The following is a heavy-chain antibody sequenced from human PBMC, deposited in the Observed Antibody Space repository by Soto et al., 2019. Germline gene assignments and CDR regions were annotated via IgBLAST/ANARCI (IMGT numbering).Heavy chain of an antibody. CDR1: GFTFSSYY. D-gene: IGHD1-1*01. V-gene: IGHV3-30*04. Sequence: QVQLVESGGGVVQPGRSLRLSCAASGFTFSSYYINWVRQAPGKGLEWVAVISHDGTKQYYADSVKGRFSISRDNSQNTLYLQMNSLRLDDTAIYYCARDSADNDNWQKTSPLTDYWGQGTLVTVSS. CDR3: ARDSADNDNWQKTSPLTDY. CDR2: ISHDGTKQ. J-gene: IGHJ4*02.